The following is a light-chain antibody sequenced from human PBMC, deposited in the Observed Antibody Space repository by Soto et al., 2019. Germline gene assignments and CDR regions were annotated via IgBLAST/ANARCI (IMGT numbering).Light chain of an antibody. CDR2: GAS. CDR3: KKRSNWNFT. CDR1: LSISNS. J-gene: IGKJ3*01. V-gene: IGKV3-11*01. Sequence: EIVFTQSPATLSLSPGERATLSYRASLSISNSLAWYQQKPGQATRLLIYGASSRATGIPDRLSGSGYGTDFTLKLRSIETEEFAVYYCKKRSNWNFTLGTGQKVDIK.